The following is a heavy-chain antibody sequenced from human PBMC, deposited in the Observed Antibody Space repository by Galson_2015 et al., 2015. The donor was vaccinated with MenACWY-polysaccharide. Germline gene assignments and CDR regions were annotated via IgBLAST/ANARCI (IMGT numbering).Heavy chain of an antibody. CDR2: INPNSGGT. D-gene: IGHD6-13*01. CDR3: ARVGSSSWERTPTSDY. CDR1: GYTFTGYY. Sequence: SVKVSCKASGYTFTGYYMHWVRQAPGQGLEWMGRINPNSGGTNYAQKFQGRVTMTRDTSISTAYMELSRLRSDDTAVYYCARVGSSSWERTPTSDYWGQGTLVTVSS. J-gene: IGHJ4*02. V-gene: IGHV1-2*06.